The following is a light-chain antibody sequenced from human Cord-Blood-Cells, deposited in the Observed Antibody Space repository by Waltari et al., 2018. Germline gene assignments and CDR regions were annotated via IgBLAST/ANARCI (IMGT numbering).Light chain of an antibody. J-gene: IGKJ1*01. CDR2: KAS. CDR1: QSISSW. CDR3: QQYNSYST. V-gene: IGKV1-5*03. Sequence: DIQMTQSPSTLSASVGDRVTITCRASQSISSWLAWYQQKPGKAPKLLIYKASSLESGVPSRCSGSGAGTVFTLTISSLQPDDFATYYCQQYNSYSTFGQGTKVEIK.